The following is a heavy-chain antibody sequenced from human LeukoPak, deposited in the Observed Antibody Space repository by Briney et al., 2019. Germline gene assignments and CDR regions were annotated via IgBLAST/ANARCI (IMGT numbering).Heavy chain of an antibody. CDR3: ATNILVRDIINWFDP. CDR2: IKPNSGDT. CDR1: GYSFADYY. Sequence: ASVKVSCKASGYSFADYYMHWVRQAPGQGLEWMGWIKPNSGDTRSAQKFQGRATMTRDTSISTAYMELSSLRYDDTAVYYCATNILVRDIINWFDPWGQGTLVTVSS. J-gene: IGHJ5*02. V-gene: IGHV1-2*02. D-gene: IGHD3-10*01.